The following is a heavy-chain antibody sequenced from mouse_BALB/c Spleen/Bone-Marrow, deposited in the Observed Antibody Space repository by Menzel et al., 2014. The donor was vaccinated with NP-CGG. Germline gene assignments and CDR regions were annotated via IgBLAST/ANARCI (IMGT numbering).Heavy chain of an antibody. Sequence: QVQLQQSGAELVKPGASVKLSCKASGYTFTSYWMHWVKRRPGQGLEWIGEINPSNGRTNYNEKFKSKATLTVDKSSGTAYMQLSSLTSEDSAVYYCAPYYYGSSYGFYWYFDVWGAGTTVAVSS. V-gene: IGHV1S81*02. J-gene: IGHJ1*01. CDR1: GYTFTSYW. D-gene: IGHD1-1*01. CDR2: INPSNGRT. CDR3: APYYYGSSYGFYWYFDV.